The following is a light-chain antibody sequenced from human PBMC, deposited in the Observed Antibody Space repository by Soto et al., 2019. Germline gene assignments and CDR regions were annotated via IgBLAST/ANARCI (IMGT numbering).Light chain of an antibody. J-gene: IGLJ2*01. V-gene: IGLV1-51*01. Sequence: QSVLTQPPSVSAAPGQKVSISCSGSSSNIGNNYVSWYQQLPGTAPKLLIYDNNKRPTGIPDRFSGSKSGTSATLDITGLQSGDEADYYCGTWDSSLSGVVFGGVTKLTVL. CDR2: DNN. CDR1: SSNIGNNY. CDR3: GTWDSSLSGVV.